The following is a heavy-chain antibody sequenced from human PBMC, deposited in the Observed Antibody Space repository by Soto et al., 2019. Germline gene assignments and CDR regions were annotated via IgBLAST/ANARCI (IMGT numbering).Heavy chain of an antibody. V-gene: IGHV4-31*03. CDR1: GGSISGGSYF. Sequence: SETLSLTCTVSGGSISGGSYFWSWIRQHPGKGLERIGYIQYSGNTYYNPSLKSRVAISVDTSKNQFSLRLTSVTAADTAVYYCARVFPSYCGGDCSYFDSWGQGTLVTVSS. CDR3: ARVFPSYCGGDCSYFDS. CDR2: IQYSGNT. J-gene: IGHJ4*02. D-gene: IGHD2-21*02.